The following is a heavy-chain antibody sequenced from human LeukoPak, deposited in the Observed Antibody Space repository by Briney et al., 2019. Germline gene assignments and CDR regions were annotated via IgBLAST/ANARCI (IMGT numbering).Heavy chain of an antibody. CDR3: ARDRVLPHAFDI. D-gene: IGHD2-15*01. J-gene: IGHJ3*02. Sequence: SVKVSCKASGGTFSSYAISWVRQAPGQGLEWMGRIIPILGIANYAQKFQGRVTITADKSTSTAYMELSSLRSEDTAVYYCARDRVLPHAFDIWGQGTMVTVSS. CDR1: GGTFSSYA. CDR2: IIPILGIA. V-gene: IGHV1-69*04.